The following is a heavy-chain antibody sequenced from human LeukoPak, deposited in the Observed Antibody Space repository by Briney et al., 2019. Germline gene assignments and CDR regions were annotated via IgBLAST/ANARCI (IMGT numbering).Heavy chain of an antibody. CDR2: INHSGST. V-gene: IGHV4-34*01. Sequence: SETLSLTCAVYGGSFSGYYWSWIRQPPGKGLEWIGEINHSGSTNYNPSLKSRVTISVDTYKNQFSLKLSSVTAADTVGYYCARDIRCYFDYWGQGTLVTVSS. D-gene: IGHD2-15*01. J-gene: IGHJ4*02. CDR3: ARDIRCYFDY. CDR1: GGSFSGYY.